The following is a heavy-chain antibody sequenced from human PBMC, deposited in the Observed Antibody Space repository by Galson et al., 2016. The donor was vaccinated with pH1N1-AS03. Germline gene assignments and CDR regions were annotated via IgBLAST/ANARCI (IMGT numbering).Heavy chain of an antibody. CDR1: GYTFTGHW. J-gene: IGHJ6*02. CDR3: ATYSHFYGSSGPTTPYGLDV. CDR2: INPNGGDT. V-gene: IGHV1-2*02. D-gene: IGHD3-22*01. Sequence: SVKVSCKASGYTFTGHWIHWVRQAPGQGPEWMGWINPNGGDTKYAQKFQGRVTMTRDTSITTAYLEIGGLRTDDTAVYSRATYSHFYGSSGPTTPYGLDVWGQGTTVTVSS.